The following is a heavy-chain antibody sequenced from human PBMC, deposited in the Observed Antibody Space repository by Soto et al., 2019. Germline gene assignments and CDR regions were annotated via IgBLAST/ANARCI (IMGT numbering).Heavy chain of an antibody. Sequence: PSETLSLTCTVSGGSISSSSYYWGWIRQPPGKGLEWIGSIYYSGSTYYNPSLKSRVTISVDTSKNQFSLKLSSVTAADTAVYYCARLGLGSYLLFDYWGQGTLVTVSS. V-gene: IGHV4-39*01. D-gene: IGHD1-26*01. CDR1: GGSISSSSYY. CDR3: ARLGLGSYLLFDY. CDR2: IYYSGST. J-gene: IGHJ4*02.